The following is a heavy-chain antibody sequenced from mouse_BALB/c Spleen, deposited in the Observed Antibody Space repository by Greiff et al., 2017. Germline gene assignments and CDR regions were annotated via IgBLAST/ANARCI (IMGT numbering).Heavy chain of an antibody. V-gene: IGHV5-9-4*01. CDR2: ISSGGSYT. CDR1: GFTFSSYA. Sequence: EVKVVESGGGLVKPGGSLKLSCAASGFTFSSYAMSWVRQSPEKRLEWVAEISSGGSYTYYPDTVTGRFTISRDNAKNTLYLEMSSLRSEDTAMYYCARPLPLYYAMDYWGQGTSVTVSS. CDR3: ARPLPLYYAMDY. J-gene: IGHJ4*01.